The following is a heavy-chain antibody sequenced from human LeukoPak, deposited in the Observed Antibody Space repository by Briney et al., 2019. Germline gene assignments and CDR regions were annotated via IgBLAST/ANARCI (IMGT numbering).Heavy chain of an antibody. CDR3: ARATQYQLTNWFDP. Sequence: PSETLSLTCTVSGGSISSYYWSWIRQPPGKGLEWIGYIYYSGSTNYNPSLKSRVTISVDTSKNQFSLELSSMTAADTAVYYCARATQYQLTNWFDPWGQGTLVTVSS. CDR2: IYYSGST. J-gene: IGHJ5*02. V-gene: IGHV4-59*01. CDR1: GGSISSYY. D-gene: IGHD2-2*01.